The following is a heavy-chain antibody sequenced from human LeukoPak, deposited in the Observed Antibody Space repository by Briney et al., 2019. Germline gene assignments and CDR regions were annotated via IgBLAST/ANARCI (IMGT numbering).Heavy chain of an antibody. V-gene: IGHV1-18*01. CDR3: ARDNEYSSSWTYFDY. CDR2: ISAYNGNT. D-gene: IGHD6-13*01. Sequence: ASVKVSCKASGYTFTSYGISWVRQAPGQGLEWMGWISAYNGNTNYAQKLQGRVTMTTDTSTSTAYMELRSLRSDDTAVYYCARDNEYSSSWTYFDYWGQGTLVTVSS. J-gene: IGHJ4*02. CDR1: GYTFTSYG.